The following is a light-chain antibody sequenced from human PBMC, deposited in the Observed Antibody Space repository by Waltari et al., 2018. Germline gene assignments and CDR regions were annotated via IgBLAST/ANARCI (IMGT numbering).Light chain of an antibody. CDR1: SSDVGHYNY. Sequence: QSALTQPASVSGTPGQSTTISCTGTSSDVGHYNYVPWYQQHPGKAPKLIIYEVSHRPSGVSDRFSASKSGNTASLTITGLQTEDEADYYCSSFTTSHTLLFGGGTKLTV. CDR2: EVS. V-gene: IGLV2-14*01. CDR3: SSFTTSHTLL. J-gene: IGLJ2*01.